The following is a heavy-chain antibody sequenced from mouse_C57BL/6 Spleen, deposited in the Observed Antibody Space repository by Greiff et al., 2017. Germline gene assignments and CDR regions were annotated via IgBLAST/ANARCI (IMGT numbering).Heavy chain of an antibody. CDR2: IDPSDSYT. Sequence: QVQLQQSGAELVMPGASVKLSCKASGYTFTSYWMHWVKQRPGQGLEWIGEIDPSDSYTNYNQKFKGKSTLTVDKSSSTAYMQLSSLTSEDSAVYYCARWRYSNFYAMDYWGQGTSVTVSS. V-gene: IGHV1-69*01. CDR1: GYTFTSYW. D-gene: IGHD2-5*01. J-gene: IGHJ4*01. CDR3: ARWRYSNFYAMDY.